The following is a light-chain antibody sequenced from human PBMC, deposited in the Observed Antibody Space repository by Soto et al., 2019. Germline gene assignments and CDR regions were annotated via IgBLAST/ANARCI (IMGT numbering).Light chain of an antibody. J-gene: IGKJ3*01. CDR1: QGIRTD. Sequence: DIQMTQSPSSLSASVGDRVIITCRASQGIRTDLSWHQQKPGEATKRLIYAASRLQSGVPSRFRGSGSGTEFTLTISSLQPEDFATYYCLQHISYPLTFGPGTKVEI. V-gene: IGKV1-17*01. CDR3: LQHISYPLT. CDR2: AAS.